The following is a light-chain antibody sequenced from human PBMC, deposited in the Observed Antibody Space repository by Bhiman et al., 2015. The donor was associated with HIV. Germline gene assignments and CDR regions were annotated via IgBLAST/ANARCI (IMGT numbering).Light chain of an antibody. Sequence: QPVLTQPPSASGTPGQRVTISCSGSSSNIGSNYVYWYQQLPGTTPKLLIYRNNQRPSGVPDRFSGSKSGTSASLAISGLRSEDEADYYCAAWDDSLSGHVVFGGGTKLTV. CDR2: RNN. CDR1: SSNIGSNY. V-gene: IGLV1-47*01. CDR3: AAWDDSLSGHVV. J-gene: IGLJ2*01.